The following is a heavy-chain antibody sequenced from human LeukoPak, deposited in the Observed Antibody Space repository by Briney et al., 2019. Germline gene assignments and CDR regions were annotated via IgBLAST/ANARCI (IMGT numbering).Heavy chain of an antibody. D-gene: IGHD3-16*02. CDR2: INPSGGST. J-gene: IGHJ4*02. CDR3: AREGNYDYVWGSYRYTALDY. CDR1: GYTFTNYY. Sequence: ASVKVSCKASGYTFTNYYMHWVRQAPGQGLEWMGIINPSGGSTSYAQKFQGRVTITADKSTSTAYMELSSLRSEDTAVYYCAREGNYDYVWGSYRYTALDYWGQGTLVTVSS. V-gene: IGHV1-46*01.